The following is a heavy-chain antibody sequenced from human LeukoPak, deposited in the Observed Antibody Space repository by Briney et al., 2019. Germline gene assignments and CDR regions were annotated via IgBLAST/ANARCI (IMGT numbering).Heavy chain of an antibody. Sequence: PSETLSLTCTVSGGSISSSSYYWGWIRQPPGKGLEWIGSIYYSGSTYYNPSLKSRVTISVDTSKNQFSLKLSSVTAADTAVYYCARHPEDHWFDPWGQGTLVTVSS. D-gene: IGHD1-14*01. CDR2: IYYSGST. CDR1: GGSISSSSYY. V-gene: IGHV4-39*01. CDR3: ARHPEDHWFDP. J-gene: IGHJ5*02.